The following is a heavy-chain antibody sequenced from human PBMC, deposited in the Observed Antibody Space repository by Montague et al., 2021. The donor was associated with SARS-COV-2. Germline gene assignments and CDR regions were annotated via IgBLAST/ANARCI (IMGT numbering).Heavy chain of an antibody. V-gene: IGHV3-7*01. CDR3: ARGGFYCFDS. CDR2: IKYDESEK. CDR1: GFPFSNSW. Sequence: SVRVSCAASGFPFSNSWMNWVRQAPGKGLEWVANIKYDESEKSYVDSVKGRFTISRDNAKNSLYLQMNGLRVEDTAVYYCARGGFYCFDSWGQGTLVTVSS. D-gene: IGHD5-12*01. J-gene: IGHJ4*02.